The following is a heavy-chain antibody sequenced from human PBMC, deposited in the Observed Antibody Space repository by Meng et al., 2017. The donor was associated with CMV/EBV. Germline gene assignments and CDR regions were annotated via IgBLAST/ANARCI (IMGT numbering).Heavy chain of an antibody. Sequence: VQLQQPGPGLLMPSQTLSLPWAHDRDRVYSNCAAWNWIRQSPSRGLEWLGRTYYRSKWYNDYAVSVKSRITINPDTSKNQFSLQLNSVTPEDTAVYYCARETGDSIYYFDYWGQGTLVTVSS. V-gene: IGHV6-1*01. CDR1: RDRVYSNCAA. CDR3: ARETGDSIYYFDY. D-gene: IGHD7-27*01. J-gene: IGHJ4*02. CDR2: TYYRSKWYN.